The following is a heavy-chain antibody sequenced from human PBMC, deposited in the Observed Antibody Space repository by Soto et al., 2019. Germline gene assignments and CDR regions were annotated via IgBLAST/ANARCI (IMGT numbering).Heavy chain of an antibody. J-gene: IGHJ3*02. Sequence: SETLSLTCPVSGGSISSYYWIWIGQPAGEGLEWIGRIYTSGSTNYNPSLKSRVTMSVDTSKNQFSLKLSSVTAADTAVYYCASGYYDSSGYYYGDAFDIWGQGTMVTVSS. CDR2: IYTSGST. CDR1: GGSISSYY. V-gene: IGHV4-4*07. CDR3: ASGYYDSSGYYYGDAFDI. D-gene: IGHD3-22*01.